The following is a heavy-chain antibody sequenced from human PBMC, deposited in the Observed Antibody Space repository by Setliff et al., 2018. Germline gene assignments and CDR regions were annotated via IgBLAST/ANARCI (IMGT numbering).Heavy chain of an antibody. Sequence: PGGSLRLSCGASGFTFSDYYMSWVRQAPGKGLEWVSVIYTGGSTYYADSVKGRFTISRDNSKNTLYLQMNSLRAEDTAVYYCARDLGARYCSGGSCSHYYYYYYMDVWGKGTTVTVSS. CDR1: GFTFSDYY. CDR3: ARDLGARYCSGGSCSHYYYYYYMDV. D-gene: IGHD2-15*01. V-gene: IGHV3-53*01. J-gene: IGHJ6*03. CDR2: IYTGGST.